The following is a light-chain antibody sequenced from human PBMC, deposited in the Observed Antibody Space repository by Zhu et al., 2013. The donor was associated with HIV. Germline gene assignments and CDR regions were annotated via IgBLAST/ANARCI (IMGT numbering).Light chain of an antibody. J-gene: IGKJ5*01. CDR1: QSVSSRF. CDR3: QHYGSSPPIT. V-gene: IGKV3-20*01. CDR2: GAS. Sequence: EIVLTQSPGTLSLSPGESATLSCRSSQSVSSRFLAWYQQKSGQAPKLLIYGASSRATGIPDRFSGSGSGTDFTLTISRLESEDFAVYYCQHYGSSPPITFGQGTRLEIK.